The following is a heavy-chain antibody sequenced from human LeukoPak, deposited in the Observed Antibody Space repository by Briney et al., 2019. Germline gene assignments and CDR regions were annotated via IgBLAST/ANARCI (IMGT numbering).Heavy chain of an antibody. Sequence: SETLSLTCAVYGGSFSGYYWSWIRQPPGKGLEWIGEINHSGSTNYNPSLKSRVTISVDTSKNQFSLKLSSVTAADTAVYYCARPKVVRGVIPYYFDYWGQGTLVTVSS. J-gene: IGHJ4*02. CDR2: INHSGST. V-gene: IGHV4-34*01. CDR3: ARPKVVRGVIPYYFDY. CDR1: GGSFSGYY. D-gene: IGHD3-10*01.